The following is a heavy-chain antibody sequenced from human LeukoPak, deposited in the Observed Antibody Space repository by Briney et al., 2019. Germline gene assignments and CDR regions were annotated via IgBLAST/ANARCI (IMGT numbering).Heavy chain of an antibody. CDR2: INPNSGGT. V-gene: IGHV1-2*02. CDR1: GYTFTGYY. D-gene: IGHD5-12*01. Sequence: ASVKVSCKASGYTFTGYYMHWVRQAPGQGLEWMGWINPNSGGTSYAQRFQGRVTVTRVTSISTAYMELSRLTSNDTAVYYCASVYSGYDLSQLDYWGQGTVVTVSS. J-gene: IGHJ4*02. CDR3: ASVYSGYDLSQLDY.